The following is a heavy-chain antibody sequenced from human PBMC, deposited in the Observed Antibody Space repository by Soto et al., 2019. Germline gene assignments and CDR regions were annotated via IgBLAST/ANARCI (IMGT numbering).Heavy chain of an antibody. Sequence: SLQVSCTSSGYTFTSYGISWVRQAPGQGLEWMGWISAYNGNTNYAQKLQGGVTMTTDTSTSTAYMELRSLRSDDTAVYDCARKKMVYCSRQSCYDPIDVEY. CDR1: GYTFTSYG. J-gene: IGHJ1*01. CDR3: ARKKMVYCSRQSCYDPIDVEY. CDR2: ISAYNGNT. D-gene: IGHD2-15*01. V-gene: IGHV1-18*01.